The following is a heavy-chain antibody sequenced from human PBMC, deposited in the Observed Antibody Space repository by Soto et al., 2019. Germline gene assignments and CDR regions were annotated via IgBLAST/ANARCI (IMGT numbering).Heavy chain of an antibody. CDR1: GGSISSSSYY. V-gene: IGHV4-39*07. D-gene: IGHD3-16*01. CDR3: ARGRRLGELFIRYFDL. CDR2: IYYSGST. Sequence: SETLSLTCTVSGGSISSSSYYWGWIRQPPGKGLEWIGSIYYSGSTYYNPSLKSRVTISVDTSKNQFSLKLSSVTAADTAVYYCARGRRLGELFIRYFDLWGRGTLVTVSS. J-gene: IGHJ2*01.